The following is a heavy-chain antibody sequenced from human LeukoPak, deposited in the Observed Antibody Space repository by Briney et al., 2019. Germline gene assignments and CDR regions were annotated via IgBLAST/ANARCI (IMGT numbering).Heavy chain of an antibody. CDR1: GFTFTMFS. CDR2: IRGRSDTT. CDR3: ARGLGATVVNLDY. D-gene: IGHD1-26*01. V-gene: IGHV3-48*01. J-gene: IGHJ4*02. Sequence: PGGSLRLSCAASGFTFTMFSMNWLRQAPGKGLEWIAFIRGRSDTTYYADSVKGRFTISRDNSKNTLYLQMNSLRAEDTAVYFCARGLGATVVNLDYWGQGTLVTVSS.